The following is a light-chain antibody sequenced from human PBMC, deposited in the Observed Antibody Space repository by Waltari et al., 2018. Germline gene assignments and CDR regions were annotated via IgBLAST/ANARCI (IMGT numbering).Light chain of an antibody. Sequence: SYELTQPPSVSVSPGQTASITCSGDQLGHKFASWYQQKPGQSPVVVIYEDKKRPSGLPERLSGSNSGNAATLTISGTQAVDEADYYCQTWDGTTAVFGGGTKLTVL. CDR3: QTWDGTTAV. J-gene: IGLJ3*02. V-gene: IGLV3-1*01. CDR2: EDK. CDR1: QLGHKF.